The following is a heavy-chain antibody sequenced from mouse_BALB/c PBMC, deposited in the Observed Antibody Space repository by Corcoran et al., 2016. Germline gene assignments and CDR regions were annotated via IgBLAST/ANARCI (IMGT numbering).Heavy chain of an antibody. CDR2: INTYTGEP. V-gene: IGHV9-3-1*01. CDR3: ARYPYRYFDV. CDR1: GYTFTHYG. Sequence: QIQLVQSGPELKKPGETVKISCKASGYTFTHYGMNWVKQAPGKGLKWMGWINTYTGEPTYADDFKGRFAFSLETSASTAYLQINNLKNEDTATYFCARYPYRYFDVWGAGTTVTVSS. J-gene: IGHJ1*01.